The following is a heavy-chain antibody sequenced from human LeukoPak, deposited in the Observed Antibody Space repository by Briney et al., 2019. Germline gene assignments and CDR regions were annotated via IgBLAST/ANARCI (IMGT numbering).Heavy chain of an antibody. CDR2: ISHDGTTK. Sequence: GGSLRLSCAASGFTFNTYGMHWVRQAPGKGLEWVAVISHDGTTKYYTDSVKGRFTISRDNSRNTLYLQMNSLRAEDTAVFYCAREVQRPNFFDYWGQGTLVTVSS. V-gene: IGHV3-30*19. CDR1: GFTFNTYG. D-gene: IGHD1-1*01. CDR3: AREVQRPNFFDY. J-gene: IGHJ4*02.